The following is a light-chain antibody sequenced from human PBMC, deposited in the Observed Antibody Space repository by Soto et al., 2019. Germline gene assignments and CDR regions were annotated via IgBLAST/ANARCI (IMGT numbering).Light chain of an antibody. V-gene: IGKV1-5*03. J-gene: IGKJ1*01. CDR3: HQYHNFPRT. Sequence: DIQLTQSPSTLSASVGDRVTITCLASQSINGWLDWYQQKPGQAPNLLIYKASTLESGVPSRFSGSGSGTEFTLTVSSLQPDDFATYYCHQYHNFPRTFGQGTKVDIK. CDR2: KAS. CDR1: QSINGW.